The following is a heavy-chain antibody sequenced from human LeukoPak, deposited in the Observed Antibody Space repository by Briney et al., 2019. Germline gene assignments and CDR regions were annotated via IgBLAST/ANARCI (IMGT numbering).Heavy chain of an antibody. Sequence: SVKVSCKASGGTFSSYAISWVRQAPGQGLEWMGGIIPIFGTANYAQKFQGRVTITADESTSTAYMELSSLRSEDTAVYYCARGDRITMVRGVIITAYYFDYWGQGTLVTVSS. J-gene: IGHJ4*02. CDR2: IIPIFGTA. V-gene: IGHV1-69*13. D-gene: IGHD3-10*01. CDR1: GGTFSSYA. CDR3: ARGDRITMVRGVIITAYYFDY.